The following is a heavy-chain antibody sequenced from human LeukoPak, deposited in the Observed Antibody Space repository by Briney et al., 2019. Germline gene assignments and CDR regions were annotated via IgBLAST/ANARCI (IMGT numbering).Heavy chain of an antibody. CDR2: IKQDGSEK. V-gene: IGHV3-7*01. CDR3: ATLVATTRFDY. Sequence: GGSLRLSCAASGFTSSRYWMSWVRQAPGKGLEWVANIKQDGSEKYYVDSVKGRFTISRDNAKNSLYLQMNSLRAEDTAVYYCATLVATTRFDYWGQGTLATVSS. D-gene: IGHD5-12*01. J-gene: IGHJ4*02. CDR1: GFTSSRYW.